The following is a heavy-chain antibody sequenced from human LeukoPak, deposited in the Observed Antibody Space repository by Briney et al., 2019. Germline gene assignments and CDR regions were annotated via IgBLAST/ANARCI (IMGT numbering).Heavy chain of an antibody. CDR2: IYYSGST. D-gene: IGHD2-15*01. J-gene: IGHJ5*02. CDR3: ARDLQGCSGGSCYFHQWFDP. Sequence: SETLSLNCTVSGGSISSYYWSWIRQPPGQGREWIGYIYYSGSTNYNPSLKSRATISVDTSKNQFSLKLSSVTAADTAVYYCARDLQGCSGGSCYFHQWFDPWGQGTLVTVSS. CDR1: GGSISSYY. V-gene: IGHV4-59*01.